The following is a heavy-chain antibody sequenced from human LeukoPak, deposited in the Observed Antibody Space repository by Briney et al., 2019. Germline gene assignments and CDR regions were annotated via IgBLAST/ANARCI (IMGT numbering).Heavy chain of an antibody. V-gene: IGHV4-38-2*02. CDR1: GYLINSGYC. Sequence: SETLSLTCSVSGYLINSGYCWGWFRQSPGKGLEWIGSIYSTGDTYDKRSLKSRVTISVDTSKNQFSLKLSSVTAADTAVYYCARGPGSGSPFDYWGQGTLVTVSS. J-gene: IGHJ4*02. D-gene: IGHD1-26*01. CDR3: ARGPGSGSPFDY. CDR2: IYSTGDT.